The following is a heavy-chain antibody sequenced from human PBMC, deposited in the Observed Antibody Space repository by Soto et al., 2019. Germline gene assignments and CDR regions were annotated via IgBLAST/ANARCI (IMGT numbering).Heavy chain of an antibody. D-gene: IGHD6-19*01. Sequence: PSETLSLTCAVSGDSISKSGYYWSWIRQNQGKALEWIGYIYYSGSTFYNPSLKSRVSISLDTSKNQLSLNLTSVTAADTAVYYCAREGPIAVAGIDYWGQGTLVTVSS. CDR3: AREGPIAVAGIDY. J-gene: IGHJ4*02. CDR2: IYYSGST. V-gene: IGHV4-31*11. CDR1: GDSISKSGYY.